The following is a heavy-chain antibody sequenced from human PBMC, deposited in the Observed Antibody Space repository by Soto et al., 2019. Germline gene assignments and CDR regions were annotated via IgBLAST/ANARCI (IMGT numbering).Heavy chain of an antibody. D-gene: IGHD1-26*01. CDR1: GCTFTSYG. V-gene: IGHV1-18*01. J-gene: IGHJ4*02. Sequence: ASVKVSCKASGCTFTSYGISWVLQAPGQGLEWMGWISAYNGNTNYAQNLQGRVSMTTDTSTSTAYMELRSLKSDDTAVYFCARDVPVRAANLFDYWGQGILVTVSS. CDR2: ISAYNGNT. CDR3: ARDVPVRAANLFDY.